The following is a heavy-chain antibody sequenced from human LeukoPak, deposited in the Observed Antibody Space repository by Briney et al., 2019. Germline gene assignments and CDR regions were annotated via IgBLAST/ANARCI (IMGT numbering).Heavy chain of an antibody. V-gene: IGHV3-21*01. CDR3: ARDSYYYDSSGPQV. J-gene: IGHJ4*02. CDR2: IISSGTSI. D-gene: IGHD3-22*01. Sequence: PGGSLRLSCVASGSTISSYSMNWVRQAPGKGLEWVSSIISSGTSIYYADSVKGRFTISRDNAKNSVYLQMNSLRAEDTAVYYCARDSYYYDSSGPQVWGQGTLVTVSS. CDR1: GSTISSYS.